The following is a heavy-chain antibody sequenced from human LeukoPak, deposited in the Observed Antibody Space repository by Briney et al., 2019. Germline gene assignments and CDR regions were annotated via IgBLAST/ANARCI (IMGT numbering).Heavy chain of an antibody. V-gene: IGHV3-30-3*01. Sequence: AGRSLRLSCAASGFTFSSYAMYWVRQAPGKGLEWVAVISYDGSKKYYADSVKGRFTISRDNSKNTLYLQMNSLRAEDTAVFYCARDGDSSTPTMVYFDYWGQGTLVTVSS. D-gene: IGHD6-13*01. CDR2: ISYDGSKK. CDR1: GFTFSSYA. CDR3: ARDGDSSTPTMVYFDY. J-gene: IGHJ4*02.